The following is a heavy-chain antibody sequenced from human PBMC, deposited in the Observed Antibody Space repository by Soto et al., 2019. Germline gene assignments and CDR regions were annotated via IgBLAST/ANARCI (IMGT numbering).Heavy chain of an antibody. CDR1: GGSISQYY. CDR3: ARGPGGFGDFSLDY. Sequence: QVQLQESGPGLVKPSETLSLSCGVSGGSISQYYWSWIRQPAGKGLEWIGRIYSGGSTNYNPSLESRVTMSVDTSTNTYSLKLSSVTAADTDVYYCARGPGGFGDFSLDYWGQGNLVTVSS. D-gene: IGHD3-10*01. CDR2: IYSGGST. V-gene: IGHV4-4*07. J-gene: IGHJ4*02.